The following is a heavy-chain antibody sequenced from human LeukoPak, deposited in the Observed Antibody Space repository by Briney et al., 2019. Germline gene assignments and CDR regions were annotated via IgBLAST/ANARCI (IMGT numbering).Heavy chain of an antibody. J-gene: IGHJ4*02. D-gene: IGHD2-2*01. CDR2: TFSSGNR. Sequence: GGSLRLSCAASGFTFSASAITWVRQAPGKGLEWVATTFSSGNRDHADSVKGRFIISRDNSKDTLYLQMNSLRVEDTAVYYCAKYMQFAPFDSWGQGTLVTVSS. V-gene: IGHV3-23*01. CDR1: GFTFSASA. CDR3: AKYMQFAPFDS.